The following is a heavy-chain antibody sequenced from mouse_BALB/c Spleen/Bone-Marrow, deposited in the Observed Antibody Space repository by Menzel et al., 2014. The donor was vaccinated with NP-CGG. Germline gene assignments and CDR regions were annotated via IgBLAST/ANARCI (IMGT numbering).Heavy chain of an antibody. Sequence: VKLVESGPELVRPGVSVKLSCKGSGYTFTAYAMHWVKQSHAKSLEWIGLISTYSGNTHYNQNFKGKATMTVDKSSSTAYMELARLTSEDSAIYYCARNFYGSSYLDYWGQGTTLTVSS. CDR2: ISTYSGNT. V-gene: IGHV1-67*01. J-gene: IGHJ2*01. CDR1: GYTFTAYA. CDR3: ARNFYGSSYLDY. D-gene: IGHD1-1*01.